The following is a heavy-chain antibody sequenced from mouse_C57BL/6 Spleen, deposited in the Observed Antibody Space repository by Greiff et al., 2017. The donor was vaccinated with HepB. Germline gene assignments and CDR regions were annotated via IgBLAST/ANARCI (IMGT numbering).Heavy chain of an antibody. CDR1: GYSITSGYY. J-gene: IGHJ4*01. CDR2: ISYDGSN. V-gene: IGHV3-6*01. D-gene: IGHD2-12*01. Sequence: EVKLLESGPGLVKPSQSLSLTCSVTGYSITSGYYWNWIRQFPGNKLEWMGYISYDGSNNYNPSLKNRISITRDTSKNQFFLKLNSVTTEDTATYYCARESYYSPYYAMDYWGQGTSVTVSS. CDR3: ARESYYSPYYAMDY.